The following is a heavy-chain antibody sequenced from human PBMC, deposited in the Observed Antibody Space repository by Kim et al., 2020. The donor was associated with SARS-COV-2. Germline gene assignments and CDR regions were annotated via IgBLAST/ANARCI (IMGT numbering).Heavy chain of an antibody. V-gene: IGHV4-59*08. D-gene: IGHD6-6*01. Sequence: KSRVTISVDTYKNQFSLKLSSVTAADTAVYYCARRRGSSSGHDYYYYMDVWGKGTTVTVSS. J-gene: IGHJ6*03. CDR3: ARRRGSSSGHDYYYYMDV.